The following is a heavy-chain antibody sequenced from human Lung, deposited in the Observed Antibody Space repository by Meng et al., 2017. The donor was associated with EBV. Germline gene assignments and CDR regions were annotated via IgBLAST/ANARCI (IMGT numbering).Heavy chain of an antibody. CDR2: IYYSGST. CDR1: GGSVYSGAYY. CDR3: ARLRLVWMFDY. V-gene: IGHV4-31*03. D-gene: IGHD6-19*01. Sequence: QVQRQGSGPGLVKPSQTLSLTCTVSGGSVYSGAYYWSWIRQRPGKGLEWIGYIYYSGSTFYTPSLKSRATLSVDTSKNQFSLKLNSVTAADTAVYYCARLRLVWMFDYWGQGALVTVSS. J-gene: IGHJ4*02.